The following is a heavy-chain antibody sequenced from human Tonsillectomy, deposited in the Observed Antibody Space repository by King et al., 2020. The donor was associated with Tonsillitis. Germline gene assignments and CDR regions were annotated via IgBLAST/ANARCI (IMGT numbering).Heavy chain of an antibody. V-gene: IGHV4-59*01. CDR1: GGSISSYY. CDR3: ARERVATNKGGFDY. J-gene: IGHJ4*02. CDR2: IYYSGST. D-gene: IGHD5-24*01. Sequence: VQLQESGPGLVKPSETLSLTCSVSGGSISSYYWSWIRQPPGKGLEWVGYIYYSGSTNYNPSLKSRVTLAVATSKNQFSLKLSSVIAADTAVYYCARERVATNKGGFDYWGQGTLVTVSS.